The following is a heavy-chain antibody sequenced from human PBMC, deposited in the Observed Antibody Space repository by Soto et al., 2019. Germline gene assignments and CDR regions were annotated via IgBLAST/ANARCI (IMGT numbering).Heavy chain of an antibody. J-gene: IGHJ6*02. V-gene: IGHV4-34*01. CDR2: INHRGST. D-gene: IGHD2-2*01. CDR1: GGSFSGYQ. CDR3: ARGRQVAPSALFRRAGDYSLDV. Sequence: PSETLSLSCAVYGGSFSGYQWTWIRQPPGKGLEWIGEINHRGSTNLNPSLGSRVTFLVDTPKNQFSLKLRSVTAADTAVYYCARGRQVAPSALFRRAGDYSLDVWGQGTTVTVSS.